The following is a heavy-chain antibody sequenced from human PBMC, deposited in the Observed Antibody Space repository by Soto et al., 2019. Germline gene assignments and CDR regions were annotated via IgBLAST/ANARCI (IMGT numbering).Heavy chain of an antibody. CDR3: ARHAAPPRSVVVQNPHDY. V-gene: IGHV5-10-1*01. Sequence: GESLKISCKGSGYSFTSYWISWVRQMPGKGLEWMGRIDPSDSYTNYSPSFQGHVTISADKSISTAYLQWSSLKASDTAMYYCARHAAPPRSVVVQNPHDYWGQGTLVTVSS. J-gene: IGHJ4*02. D-gene: IGHD2-15*01. CDR1: GYSFTSYW. CDR2: IDPSDSYT.